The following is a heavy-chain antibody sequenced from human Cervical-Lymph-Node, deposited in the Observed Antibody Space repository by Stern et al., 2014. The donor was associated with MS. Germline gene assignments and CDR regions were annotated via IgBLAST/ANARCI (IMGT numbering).Heavy chain of an antibody. V-gene: IGHV3-33*01. D-gene: IGHD3-3*01. J-gene: IGHJ3*02. CDR3: ARDRQRFLEWLAHDAFDM. Sequence: VQLVESGGGVVQPGGSLRLSCATSGFTFSSYGMHWVRQAPGKGLEWVAVLWYDGINKYYAESGKGRFTISRDNSKNTLYLQMNSLRAEDTAVYYCARDRQRFLEWLAHDAFDMWGQGTTVTVSS. CDR1: GFTFSSYG. CDR2: LWYDGINK.